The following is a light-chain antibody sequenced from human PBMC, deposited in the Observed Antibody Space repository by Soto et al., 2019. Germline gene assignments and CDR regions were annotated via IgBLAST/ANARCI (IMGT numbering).Light chain of an antibody. J-gene: IGLJ1*01. CDR3: AAWDDSLSGHYV. CDR1: SSNIGSNY. V-gene: IGLV1-47*01. Sequence: QSVLTQPPSASGTPGQRVAISCSGSSSNIGSNYVYWYQHPPGTAPKLLLSRTDQRPSGVPDRFSGSKSGTSASLAISGLRSEDEAHYYCAAWDDSLSGHYVFGTGTKLTVL. CDR2: RTD.